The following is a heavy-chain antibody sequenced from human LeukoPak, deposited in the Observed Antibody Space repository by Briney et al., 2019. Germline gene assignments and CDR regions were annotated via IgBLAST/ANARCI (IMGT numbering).Heavy chain of an antibody. Sequence: GGSLRFSCAASGFTVSSNYMSWVRQAPGKGLEWVSVIYSGGSTYYADSVKGRFTISRDNSKNTLYLQMNSLRAEDTAVYYCARVPTTVTTVYFDYWGQGTLVTVSS. CDR1: GFTVSSNY. V-gene: IGHV3-53*01. J-gene: IGHJ4*02. D-gene: IGHD4-17*01. CDR3: ARVPTTVTTVYFDY. CDR2: IYSGGST.